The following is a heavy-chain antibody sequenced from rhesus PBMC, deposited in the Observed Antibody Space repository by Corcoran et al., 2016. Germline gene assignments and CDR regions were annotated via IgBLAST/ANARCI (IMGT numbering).Heavy chain of an antibody. Sequence: EVQLAESGGGLVQPGGSVRLSCEASGFTFSNYWMHWVRQAPGQGLDWVSRINGDGSATGYADSVKGRFIISRENAKNSVYLQMNSLRAEDTAVYYCTKDFDWSGGCWGRGVLVTVSS. D-gene: IGHD3-3*01. J-gene: IGHJ4*01. CDR2: INGDGSAT. CDR1: GFTFSNYW. V-gene: IGHV3-119*01. CDR3: TKDFDWSGGC.